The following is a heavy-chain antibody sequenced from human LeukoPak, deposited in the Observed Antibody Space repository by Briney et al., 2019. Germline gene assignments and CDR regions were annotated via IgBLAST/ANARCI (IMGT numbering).Heavy chain of an antibody. CDR1: GGSFSGYY. CDR3: ARGRRITMVRGVTYNWFDP. CDR2: INHSGST. Sequence: PSETLSLTCAVYGGSFSGYYWSWIRQPPGKGLEWIGEINHSGSTNYNPSLKSRVTISVDTSKKQFSLKLSSVTAADTAVYYCARGRRITMVRGVTYNWFDPSGQGTLVTVSS. J-gene: IGHJ5*02. D-gene: IGHD3-10*01. V-gene: IGHV4-34*01.